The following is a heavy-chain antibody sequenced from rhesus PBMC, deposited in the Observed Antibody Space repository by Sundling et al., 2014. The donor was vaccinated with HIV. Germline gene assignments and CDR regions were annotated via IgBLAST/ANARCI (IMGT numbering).Heavy chain of an antibody. J-gene: IGHJ6*01. CDR2: IGGSGGSK. CDR1: GCSISGGFG. V-gene: IGHV4-127*01. CDR3: ARTPGEHNSINYGLDS. Sequence: QVQLQESGPGLVKPSETLSLTCAVSGCSISGGFGWGWIRQPPGKGLEWIGYIGGSGGSKKYNPSLKSRVTISIDTSRNHFSLNLTSVTAADTAVYFCARTPGEHNSINYGLDSWGQGSSSPSPQ. D-gene: IGHD1-38*01.